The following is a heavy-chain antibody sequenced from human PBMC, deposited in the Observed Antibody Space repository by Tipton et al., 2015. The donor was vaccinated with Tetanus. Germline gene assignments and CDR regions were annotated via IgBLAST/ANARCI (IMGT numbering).Heavy chain of an antibody. J-gene: IGHJ6*02. Sequence: SLRLSCAASGFTFSDYYMSWIRQAPGKGLEWVSYISSSSSYTNYADSVKGRFTISRDNAKNSLYLQMNSLRAEDTAVYYCARWNKEAGHYYYYYGMDVWGQGP. CDR3: ARWNKEAGHYYYYYGMDV. D-gene: IGHD6-13*01. V-gene: IGHV3-11*06. CDR1: GFTFSDYY. CDR2: ISSSSSYT.